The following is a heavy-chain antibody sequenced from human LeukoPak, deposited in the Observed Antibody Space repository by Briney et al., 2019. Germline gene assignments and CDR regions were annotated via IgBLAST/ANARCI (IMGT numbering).Heavy chain of an antibody. D-gene: IGHD6-13*01. V-gene: IGHV4-4*07. CDR3: ARQVASAGTAGFDF. J-gene: IGHJ4*02. Sequence: SETLSLTCTVSGGSISSYYWSWIRQPAGKGLEWIGRIYSTGSTNYNPSLKSRVTMSVDTSKNQFSLRLRSVTAADTAVYYCARQVASAGTAGFDFWGQGALVTVSS. CDR1: GGSISSYY. CDR2: IYSTGST.